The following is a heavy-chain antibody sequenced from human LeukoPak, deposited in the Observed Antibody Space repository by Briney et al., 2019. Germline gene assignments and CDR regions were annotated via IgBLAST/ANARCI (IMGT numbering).Heavy chain of an antibody. V-gene: IGHV3-23*01. CDR2: ISSSDDNT. J-gene: IGHJ6*03. CDR1: GFMFTDHA. Sequence: GGSLRLSCAASGFMFTDHALSWVRQAPGKGLEWVSGISSSDDNTYYADSVKGRFTISRDNSKNTLYLQMNSLRAEDTAIYYCAKTGKYYYNYMDVWGKGTTVTVSS. CDR3: AKTGKYYYNYMDV.